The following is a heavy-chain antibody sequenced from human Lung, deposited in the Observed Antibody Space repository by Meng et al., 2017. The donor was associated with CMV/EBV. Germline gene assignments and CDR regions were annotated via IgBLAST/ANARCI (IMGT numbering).Heavy chain of an antibody. D-gene: IGHD1-20*01. J-gene: IGHJ5*02. CDR2: IYYSGST. Sequence: QVQLQESGPGLVKPSXXXSXTXXVSGGSISSGDYYWSWIRQPPGKGLEWIGYIYYSGSTYYNPSLKSRVTISVDTSKNQFSLKLSSVTAADTAVYYCARGGITGTVDWFDPWGQGTLVTVSS. CDR3: ARGGITGTVDWFDP. CDR1: GGSISSGDYY. V-gene: IGHV4-30-4*08.